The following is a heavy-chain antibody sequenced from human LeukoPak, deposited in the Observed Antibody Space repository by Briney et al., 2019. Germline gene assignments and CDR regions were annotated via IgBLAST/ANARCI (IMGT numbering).Heavy chain of an antibody. D-gene: IGHD5-18*01. CDR2: VSSSGETM. J-gene: IGHJ4*02. Sequence: GGSLRLSCEASGFTFRDFYMSWIRQSPGKGLEWVAYVSSSGETMYYADSMKGRFTISRDNAKNLVFLQMNSLSAEDTAVYYCARAPYGYSDFWGEGTLVIVSS. V-gene: IGHV3-11*04. CDR1: GFTFRDFY. CDR3: ARAPYGYSDF.